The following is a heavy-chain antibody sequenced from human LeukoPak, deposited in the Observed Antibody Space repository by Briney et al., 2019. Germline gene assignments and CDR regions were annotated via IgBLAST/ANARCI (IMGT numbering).Heavy chain of an antibody. CDR3: ARGGVAAAGY. J-gene: IGHJ4*02. V-gene: IGHV3-21*01. Sequence: GGSLRLSCAASGFTFSSYSMNWVRQAPGKGLEWVSSISGSSSYIYYADSVKGRFTISRDNAKNSLYLQMNSLRAEDTAVYYCARGGVAAAGYWGQGTLVTVSS. CDR1: GFTFSSYS. D-gene: IGHD6-13*01. CDR2: ISGSSSYI.